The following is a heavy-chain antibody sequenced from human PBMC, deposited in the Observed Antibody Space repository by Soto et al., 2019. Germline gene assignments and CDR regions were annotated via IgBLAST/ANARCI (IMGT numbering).Heavy chain of an antibody. V-gene: IGHV3-23*01. CDR1: GLTFSSYA. J-gene: IGHJ4*02. CDR2: ISGSGDRT. D-gene: IGHD3-22*01. CDR3: ATKPLLPGPFGY. Sequence: EVQLLESGGDLVQPGGSLRLSCAASGLTFSSYAMSWVRQAPGKGLEWVSGISGSGDRTDYADSVKGRFTISRDNSKSSLSVQMSSLRADDTAVYYCATKPLLPGPFGYWGQGTLVTVSS.